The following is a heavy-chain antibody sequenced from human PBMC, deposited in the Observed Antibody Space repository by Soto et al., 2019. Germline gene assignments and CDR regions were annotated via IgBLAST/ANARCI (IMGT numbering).Heavy chain of an antibody. D-gene: IGHD6-13*01. J-gene: IGHJ6*02. CDR2: IYYSGYT. CDR3: ARVGAGAAAGTGYYYGMDV. V-gene: IGHV4-30-4*01. CDR1: GGSISSDDYY. Sequence: QVQLQESGPGLVKASQTLSLTCTVSGGSISSDDYYWSWIRQPPGKGLEWIGYIYYSGYTFDNPSLTSRVTLSVHTSKNQFSLKLTSVTAADTAVYYCARVGAGAAAGTGYYYGMDVWGQGTTVTVSS.